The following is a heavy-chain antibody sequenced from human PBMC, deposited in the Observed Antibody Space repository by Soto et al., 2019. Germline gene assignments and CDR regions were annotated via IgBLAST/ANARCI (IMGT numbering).Heavy chain of an antibody. CDR3: ARRYGASFDY. CDR1: GGSISSYY. J-gene: IGHJ4*02. V-gene: IGHV4-59*01. Sequence: ETLSLTCAVSGGSISSYYWSWFRQPPGKGLEWIGYIYYSGSTNYNPSLKSRVTISVDTSKNQFSLKLSSVTAADTAVYYCARRYGASFDYWGQGTLVTVSS. D-gene: IGHD4-17*01. CDR2: IYYSGST.